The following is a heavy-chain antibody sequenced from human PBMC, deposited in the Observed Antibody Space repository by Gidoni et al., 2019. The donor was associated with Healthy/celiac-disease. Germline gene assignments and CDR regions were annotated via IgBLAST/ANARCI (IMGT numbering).Heavy chain of an antibody. J-gene: IGHJ4*02. Sequence: QVQLQQWGAGLLTPSETLSLTCAVYGGSFSGYYWSWIRQPPGKGLEWIGEINHSGSTNYNPSLKSRVTISVDTSKNQFSLKLSSVTAADTAVYYCASAWYSSGGIDYWGREPWSPSPQ. D-gene: IGHD6-19*01. CDR1: GGSFSGYY. V-gene: IGHV4-34*01. CDR3: ASAWYSSGGIDY. CDR2: INHSGST.